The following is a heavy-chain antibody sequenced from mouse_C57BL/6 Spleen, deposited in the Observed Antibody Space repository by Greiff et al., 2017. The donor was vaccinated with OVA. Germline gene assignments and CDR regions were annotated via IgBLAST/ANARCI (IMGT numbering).Heavy chain of an antibody. CDR1: GYAFSSSW. D-gene: IGHD2-5*01. CDR3: ARKSNYEYFDV. CDR2: INPNNGGT. Sequence: EVKLQESGPELVKPGASVKISCKASGYAFSSSWMNWVKQRPGKSLEWIGDINPNNGGTSYNQKFKGKATLTVDKSSSTAYMELRSLTSEDSAVYYCARKSNYEYFDVWGTGTTVTVSS. J-gene: IGHJ1*03. V-gene: IGHV1-26*01.